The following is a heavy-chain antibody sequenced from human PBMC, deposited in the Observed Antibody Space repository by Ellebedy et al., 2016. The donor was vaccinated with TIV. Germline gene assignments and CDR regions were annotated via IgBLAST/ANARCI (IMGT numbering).Heavy chain of an antibody. CDR1: GYTFTGYY. V-gene: IGHV1-2*04. Sequence: ASVKVSCKASGYTFTGYYMHWVRQVPGQGLEWMGWINPNSGGTKYAQNFQGWVTMTRDTSISTAYIELSRLTSDDTAMYYCARRGYSSGPYWAFDMWGQGTLVTVPS. D-gene: IGHD6-19*01. J-gene: IGHJ3*02. CDR3: ARRGYSSGPYWAFDM. CDR2: INPNSGGT.